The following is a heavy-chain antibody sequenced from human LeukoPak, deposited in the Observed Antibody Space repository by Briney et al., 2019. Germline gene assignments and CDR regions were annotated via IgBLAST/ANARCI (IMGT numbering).Heavy chain of an antibody. CDR3: ARSGWPYYFDY. J-gene: IGHJ4*02. Sequence: GGSLRLSCAASGFTLSNYWMHWVRHAPGKGLVWVSRLHSDGTSTSYADSVRGRFTISRDNARNTLYLQMNTLRAEDTAVYYCARSGWPYYFDYWGQGTLVTVSS. CDR1: GFTLSNYW. D-gene: IGHD6-25*01. V-gene: IGHV3-74*01. CDR2: LHSDGTST.